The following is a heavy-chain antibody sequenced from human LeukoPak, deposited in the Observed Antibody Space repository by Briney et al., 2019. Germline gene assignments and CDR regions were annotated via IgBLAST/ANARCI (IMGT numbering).Heavy chain of an antibody. Sequence: GGSLRLSCAASGFTFSSCDMHWVRQATGKGLEWVSMTGTAGDTYYPASVKGRFTISRENAKNSLYLQMNSLRAGDTAVYYCVRATAGFDYWGQGTLVTVSS. CDR2: TGTAGDT. CDR1: GFTFSSCD. CDR3: VRATAGFDY. V-gene: IGHV3-13*04. J-gene: IGHJ4*02.